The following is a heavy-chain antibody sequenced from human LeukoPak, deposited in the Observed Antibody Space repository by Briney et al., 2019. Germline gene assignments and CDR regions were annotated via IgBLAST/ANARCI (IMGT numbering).Heavy chain of an antibody. CDR1: GFSFSNYA. Sequence: GGSLRLSCAASGFSFSNYAMSWVRQAPGKGLEWVSTIYYSGGNTYSADSAKGRFTISRNNSRHMVYLPMNSLTPQYTAVYYCATDHGAAVVPRPFAYCGQRTLVTVSS. J-gene: IGHJ4*02. V-gene: IGHV3-23*01. D-gene: IGHD2-2*01. CDR2: IYYSGGNT. CDR3: ATDHGAAVVPRPFAY.